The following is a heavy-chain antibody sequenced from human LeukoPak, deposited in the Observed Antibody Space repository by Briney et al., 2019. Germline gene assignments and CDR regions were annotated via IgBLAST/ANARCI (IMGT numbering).Heavy chain of an antibody. CDR1: GYSFISYW. J-gene: IGHJ4*02. CDR3: ARQHDSSGYSL. CDR2: IYPGDSDT. Sequence: GESLKISCKGSGYSFISYWIGWVRQMPGKGLEWMGIIYPGDSDTRYSPYFQGQVTISADKSISTAYLQWSSLKASDTAMYYCARQHDSSGYSLWGQRTLVTVSS. V-gene: IGHV5-51*01. D-gene: IGHD3-22*01.